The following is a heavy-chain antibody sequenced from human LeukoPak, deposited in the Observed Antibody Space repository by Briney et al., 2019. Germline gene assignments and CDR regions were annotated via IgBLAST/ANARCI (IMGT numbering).Heavy chain of an antibody. V-gene: IGHV4-61*02. Sequence: SETLSLTCAVSGGSISSGGNSWSWIRQPAGKGLEWIGRIYTSGSTNYNPSLKSRVTMSVDTSKNQFSLKLSSVTAADTAVYYCARGTYSGYSKNWGQGTLVTVSS. CDR3: ARGTYSGYSKN. CDR1: GGSISSGGNS. J-gene: IGHJ4*02. D-gene: IGHD6-13*01. CDR2: IYTSGST.